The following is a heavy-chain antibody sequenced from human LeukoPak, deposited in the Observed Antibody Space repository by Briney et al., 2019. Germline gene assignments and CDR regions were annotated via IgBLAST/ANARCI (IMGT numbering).Heavy chain of an antibody. J-gene: IGHJ4*02. V-gene: IGHV1-2*02. CDR3: TRQDRGSYFDS. D-gene: IGHD1-26*01. CDR2: INPNSGGT. Sequence: GASVKVSCKASGNMVTGYHVHWVRQAPGQGLEWMGWINPNSGGTNYAQKFEGRVTMTRDTSISTAYMELSRLGSDDTAVYYCTRQDRGSYFDSWGQGTLVTVSS. CDR1: GNMVTGYH.